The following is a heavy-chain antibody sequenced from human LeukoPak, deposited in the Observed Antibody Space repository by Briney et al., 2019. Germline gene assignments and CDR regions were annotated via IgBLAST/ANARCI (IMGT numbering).Heavy chain of an antibody. Sequence: SETLSLTCAFYGGSFSGYYWSWIRQPPGKGLEWIGEINHSGSTNYDPSLKSRVTISLDTSKNQFSLKLSSVTAADTAVYYCARGLGYDSSGYNYWGQGTLVTVSS. CDR2: INHSGST. CDR1: GGSFSGYY. CDR3: ARGLGYDSSGYNY. J-gene: IGHJ4*02. V-gene: IGHV4-34*01. D-gene: IGHD3-22*01.